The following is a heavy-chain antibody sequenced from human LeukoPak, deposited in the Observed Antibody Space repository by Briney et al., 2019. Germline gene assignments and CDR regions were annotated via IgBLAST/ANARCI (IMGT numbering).Heavy chain of an antibody. V-gene: IGHV1-18*01. D-gene: IGHD1-26*01. CDR1: GYSFTSYG. Sequence: ASVKVSCKASGYSFTSYGISWVRQAPGQGLEWMGWISAYNGHTNYAQKVQGRVTMTTDTSTSTAYMELRSLRSDDTAVYYCASQDWDRAEYFQHWGQGTLVTVSS. CDR3: ASQDWDRAEYFQH. CDR2: ISAYNGHT. J-gene: IGHJ1*01.